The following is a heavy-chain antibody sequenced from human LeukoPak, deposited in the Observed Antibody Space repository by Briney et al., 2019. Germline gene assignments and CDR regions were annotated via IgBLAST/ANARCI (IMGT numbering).Heavy chain of an antibody. J-gene: IGHJ5*02. Sequence: ASVKVSRKASGYTFTGYYMHWVRPAPGQGLAWMGWINPNSGGTNYAQKFQGRVTMTRDTSISTAYMELSRLRSDDTAVYYCARVGRSFNWFDPWGQGTLVTVSS. CDR3: ARVGRSFNWFDP. V-gene: IGHV1-2*02. D-gene: IGHD6-19*01. CDR2: INPNSGGT. CDR1: GYTFTGYY.